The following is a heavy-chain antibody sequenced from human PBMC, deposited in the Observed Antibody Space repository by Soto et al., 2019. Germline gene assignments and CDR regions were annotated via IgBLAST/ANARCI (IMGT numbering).Heavy chain of an antibody. Sequence: GGSLRLSCAASGFTFSSYAMSWVRQSPGKGLEWVSGISYSGFSTFYADSVKGRFSISRDKSKNTLYLQMDSLRAEDTAVYYCAKDGRDSSGRWGFDYWGQGTMVTVSS. CDR1: GFTFSSYA. CDR3: AKDGRDSSGRWGFDY. J-gene: IGHJ4*02. CDR2: ISYSGFST. V-gene: IGHV3-23*01. D-gene: IGHD3-22*01.